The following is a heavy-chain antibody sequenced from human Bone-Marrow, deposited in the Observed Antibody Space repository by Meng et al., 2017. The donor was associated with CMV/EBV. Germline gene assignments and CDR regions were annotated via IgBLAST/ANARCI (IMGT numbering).Heavy chain of an antibody. V-gene: IGHV3-48*03. J-gene: IGHJ6*02. CDR1: GFTFSSYE. CDR2: ISSSGSTI. Sequence: GGSLRLSCAASGFTFSSYEMNWVRQAPGKGLEWVSYISSSGSTIYYADSVKGRFTISRDNAKNSLYLQMNSLRAEDTAVYYCARASTYYYYGMDVWGQGTTVTFSS. CDR3: ARASTYYYYGMDV.